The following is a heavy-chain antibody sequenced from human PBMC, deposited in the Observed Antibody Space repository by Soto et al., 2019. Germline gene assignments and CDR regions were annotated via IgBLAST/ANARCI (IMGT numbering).Heavy chain of an antibody. CDR1: GGSISSSSYY. CDR2: IYYSGST. CDR3: AREGSSSWYRYYYGMDV. D-gene: IGHD6-13*01. Sequence: LSLTCTVSGGSISSSSYYWGWIRQPPGKGLEWIGSIYYSGSTYYNPSLKSRVTISVDTSKNQFSLKLSSVTAADTAVYYCAREGSSSWYRYYYGMDVWGQGTTVTVSS. J-gene: IGHJ6*02. V-gene: IGHV4-39*02.